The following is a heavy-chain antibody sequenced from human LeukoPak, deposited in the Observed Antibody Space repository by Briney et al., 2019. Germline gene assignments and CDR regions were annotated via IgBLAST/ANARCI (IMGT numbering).Heavy chain of an antibody. J-gene: IGHJ4*02. D-gene: IGHD6-13*01. V-gene: IGHV3-48*01. CDR2: ITSSSSTI. CDR3: AGSIAAANPDY. CDR1: GFTFSSYI. Sequence: PGGSLRLSCAASGFTFSSYIMNWVRQAPGKGLEWVSYITSSSSTIYYADSVKGRFTISRDNAKNSLYLQMNSLRAEDTAVYYCAGSIAAANPDYWGQGTLVTVSS.